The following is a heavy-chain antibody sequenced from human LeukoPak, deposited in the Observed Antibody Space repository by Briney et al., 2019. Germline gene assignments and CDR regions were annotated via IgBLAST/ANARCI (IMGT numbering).Heavy chain of an antibody. D-gene: IGHD5-18*01. CDR3: AKERIQLWKYYSDY. Sequence: GGSLRLSCAGSGFTFSSYAMSWVRQAPGKGLEWVSAISGSGGSTYYADSVKGRFTISRDNSKNTLYLQMNSLRAEDTAVYYCAKERIQLWKYYSDYWGQGTLVTVSS. J-gene: IGHJ4*02. CDR2: ISGSGGST. CDR1: GFTFSSYA. V-gene: IGHV3-23*01.